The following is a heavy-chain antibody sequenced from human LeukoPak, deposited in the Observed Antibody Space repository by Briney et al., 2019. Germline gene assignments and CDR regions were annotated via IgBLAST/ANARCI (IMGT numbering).Heavy chain of an antibody. Sequence: TLSLTCTVSGGSISSGGYYWSWIRQHPWKGLQLIGYIYYSGSTYYNPSLKTRVTISVDTSENQFSLKLRSVTAADTAVYYCARDRITMVRARSFYGMDVWGQGTTVTVSS. V-gene: IGHV4-31*03. D-gene: IGHD3-10*01. CDR1: GGSISSGGYY. CDR2: IYYSGST. CDR3: ARDRITMVRARSFYGMDV. J-gene: IGHJ6*02.